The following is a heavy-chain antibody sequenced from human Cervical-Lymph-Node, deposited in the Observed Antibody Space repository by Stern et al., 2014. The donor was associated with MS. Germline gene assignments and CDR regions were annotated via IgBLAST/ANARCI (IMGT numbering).Heavy chain of an antibody. CDR3: ARGHSSGYYYVHWFDP. CDR1: GGSVNSGGYY. J-gene: IGHJ5*02. Sequence: VQLVESGPGLVKPSQTLSLTCTVSGGSVNSGGYYWSWIRQHPGKGLEWIGSIYYSGGTYYNPSLKSRITISLDTSMNQFSLKLSSVTAADTAVYYCARGHSSGYYYVHWFDPWGQGTLVTVSS. V-gene: IGHV4-31*03. CDR2: IYYSGGT. D-gene: IGHD3-22*01.